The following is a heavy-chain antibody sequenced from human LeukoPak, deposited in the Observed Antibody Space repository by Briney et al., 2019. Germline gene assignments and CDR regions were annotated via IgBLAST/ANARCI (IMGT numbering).Heavy chain of an antibody. Sequence: GGSLRLSCAASGFTLSSYMMTWVRQAPGKGLEWVANIKQDGSEEYYVDSVEGRFSISRDNAKNSLYLQMNSLRAEDTAVYYCAKQDYSNYVGPFDYWGQGTLVTVSS. CDR1: GFTLSSYM. D-gene: IGHD4-11*01. J-gene: IGHJ4*02. CDR2: IKQDGSEE. CDR3: AKQDYSNYVGPFDY. V-gene: IGHV3-7*03.